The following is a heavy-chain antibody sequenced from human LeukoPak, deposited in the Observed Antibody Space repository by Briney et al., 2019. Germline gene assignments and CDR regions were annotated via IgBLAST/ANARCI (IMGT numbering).Heavy chain of an antibody. J-gene: IGHJ4*02. V-gene: IGHV3-23*01. CDR1: GFTFSSYA. D-gene: IGHD3-22*01. CDR2: ISGSGGST. Sequence: PGGSLRLSCAASGFTFSSYAMSWVRQAPGKGLGWVSAISGSGGSTYYADSVKGRFTISRDNSKNTLYLQMNSLRAEDTAVYHCAKDLNYYDSSGYPDYWGQGTLVTVSS. CDR3: AKDLNYYDSSGYPDY.